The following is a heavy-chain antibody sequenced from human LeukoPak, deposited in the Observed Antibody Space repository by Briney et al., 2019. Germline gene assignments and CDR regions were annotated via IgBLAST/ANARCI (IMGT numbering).Heavy chain of an antibody. Sequence: SLKVSCKASGGTFSSYTISWVRQAPGQGLEWMGRIIPILGIANYAQKFQGRVTITADKSTSTAYMELSGLRSEDTAVFYCARGHQPPYYGMDVWGQGTTVTVSS. CDR2: IIPILGIA. J-gene: IGHJ6*02. CDR3: ARGHQPPYYGMDV. V-gene: IGHV1-69*02. CDR1: GGTFSSYT.